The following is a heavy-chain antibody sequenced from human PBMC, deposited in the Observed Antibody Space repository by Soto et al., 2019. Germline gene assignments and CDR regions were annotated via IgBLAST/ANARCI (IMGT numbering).Heavy chain of an antibody. CDR2: IFSNDEK. CDR3: ARHGRGVGARPLDY. CDR1: GFSLSNARMG. J-gene: IGHJ4*02. V-gene: IGHV2-26*01. Sequence: QVTLKESGPVLVKPAETLTLTCTVSGFSLSNARMGVSWIRQPPGKALEWLSHIFSNDEKSYSTSLKSRLTISKDTSKSQVVLTMTHLDPVDTATYYCARHGRGVGARPLDYWGQGTLVTVSS. D-gene: IGHD1-26*01.